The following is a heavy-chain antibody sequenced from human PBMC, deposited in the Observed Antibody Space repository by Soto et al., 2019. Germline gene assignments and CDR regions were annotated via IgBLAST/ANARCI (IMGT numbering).Heavy chain of an antibody. J-gene: IGHJ6*02. CDR2: IIPIPATA. D-gene: IGHD2-2*01. CDR1: GGTFVSNA. V-gene: IGHV1-69*01. CDR3: ARSQGSSTSLEIYYYYYYGMDV. Sequence: QVQLVKSGAGVKKPGSSVKVSCKASGGTFVSNAFSWGRQAPGQGLEWLGGIIPIPATANYAQKFQGGVTIAADESTSTAYMELSSLRSEDTAVYYCARSQGSSTSLEIYYYYYYGMDVWGQGTTVTVSS.